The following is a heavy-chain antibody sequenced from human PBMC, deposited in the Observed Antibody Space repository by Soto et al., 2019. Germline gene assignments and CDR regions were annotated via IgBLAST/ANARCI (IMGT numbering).Heavy chain of an antibody. V-gene: IGHV4-34*01. CDR3: ARGVDSWSGYLF. CDR1: GGSFDGYY. CDR2: IHHSGST. J-gene: IGHJ4*02. Sequence: GTLSLTCALYGGSFDGYYWSGIRQSPGKGLEWIGEIHHSGSTKYNPSLKSRVSLSVDTSTKQFSLKMTSMTAADRGVYYCARGVDSWSGYLFWGQGTPVTVSS. D-gene: IGHD3-3*01.